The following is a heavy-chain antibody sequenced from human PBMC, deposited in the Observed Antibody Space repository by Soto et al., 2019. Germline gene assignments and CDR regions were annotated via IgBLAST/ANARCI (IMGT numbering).Heavy chain of an antibody. Sequence: SETLSLTCTVSGGSISSGGYYWNWIRQHPGKGLEWIGYIYYSGSTYYNPSLKSRVTISVDTSKNQFSLKLSSVTAADTAVYYWASHDAALEPGGMDVWGQGTTVTVSS. CDR3: ASHDAALEPGGMDV. CDR1: GGSISSGGYY. D-gene: IGHD1-1*01. CDR2: IYYSGST. J-gene: IGHJ6*02. V-gene: IGHV4-31*03.